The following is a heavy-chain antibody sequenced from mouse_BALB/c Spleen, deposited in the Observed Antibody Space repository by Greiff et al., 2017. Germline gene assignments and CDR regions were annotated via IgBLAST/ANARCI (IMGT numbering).Heavy chain of an antibody. D-gene: IGHD3-1*01. J-gene: IGHJ3*01. Sequence: VHLVESGPGLVAPSQSLSITCTVSGFSLTSYGVHWVRQPPGKGLEWLGVIWAGGSTNYNSALMSRLSISKDNSKSQVFLKMNSLQTDDTAMYYCARDGQLGLGAWFAYWGQGTLVTVSA. CDR1: GFSLTSYG. CDR3: ARDGQLGLGAWFAY. CDR2: IWAGGST. V-gene: IGHV2-9*02.